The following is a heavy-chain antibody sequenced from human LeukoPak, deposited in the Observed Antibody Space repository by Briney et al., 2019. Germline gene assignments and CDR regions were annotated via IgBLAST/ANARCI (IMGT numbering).Heavy chain of an antibody. Sequence: PGGSLRLSCAASGFTFSSYGMHWVRQAPGKGLEWVAFTRYDGAYKYYAGSVEGRFTISRDNSKSTLYLQMNSLRPEDTAFYYCAKDTSLWTTDYYMDVWGKGTTVTVSS. CDR3: AKDTSLWTTDYYMDV. V-gene: IGHV3-30*02. CDR1: GFTFSSYG. D-gene: IGHD3/OR15-3a*01. J-gene: IGHJ6*03. CDR2: TRYDGAYK.